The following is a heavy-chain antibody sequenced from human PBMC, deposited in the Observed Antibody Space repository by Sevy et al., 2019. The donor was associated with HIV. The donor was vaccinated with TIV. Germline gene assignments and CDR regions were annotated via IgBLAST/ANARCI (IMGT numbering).Heavy chain of an antibody. Sequence: GGSLRLSCAASGFIFSNYWMSWVRQAPGKGLEWVANIKQDGSEKYYVDSVKGRFTISRDNAKKSLYLQMNSLRAEDTAVYYCARDNRGAFDYWGQGTLVTVSS. CDR1: GFIFSNYW. CDR3: ARDNRGAFDY. V-gene: IGHV3-7*01. J-gene: IGHJ4*02. CDR2: IKQDGSEK. D-gene: IGHD3-16*01.